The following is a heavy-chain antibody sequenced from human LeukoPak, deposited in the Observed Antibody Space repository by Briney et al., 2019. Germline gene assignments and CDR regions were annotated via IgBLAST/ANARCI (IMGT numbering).Heavy chain of an antibody. CDR2: TYYRSKWYN. D-gene: IGHD3-22*01. J-gene: IGHJ4*02. Sequence: SQTLSLTCAISGDSVSSNSAAWNWIRQSPSRGLEWLGRTYYRSKWYNDYAVSVKSRITINPDTSKNQSSLQLNSVTPEDTAVYYCAKGYEYYYDSSGYYYGYYFDYWGQGTLVTVSS. CDR1: GDSVSSNSAA. CDR3: AKGYEYYYDSSGYYYGYYFDY. V-gene: IGHV6-1*01.